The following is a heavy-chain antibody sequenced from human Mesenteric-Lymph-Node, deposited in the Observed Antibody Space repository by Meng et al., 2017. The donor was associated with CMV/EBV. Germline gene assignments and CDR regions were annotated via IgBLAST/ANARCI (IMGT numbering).Heavy chain of an antibody. D-gene: IGHD2-2*01. CDR1: GFTFTSSA. V-gene: IGHV1-58*01. CDR3: AAPLGYCSSTSCYGHYYYGMDV. J-gene: IGHJ6*02. Sequence: SVKVSCKASGFTFTSSAVQWVRQARGQRLEWIGWIVVGSGNTNYAQKFQERVTITRDVSTSTAYMELSSLRSEDTAVYYCAAPLGYCSSTSCYGHYYYGMDVWGQGTTVTVSS. CDR2: IVVGSGNT.